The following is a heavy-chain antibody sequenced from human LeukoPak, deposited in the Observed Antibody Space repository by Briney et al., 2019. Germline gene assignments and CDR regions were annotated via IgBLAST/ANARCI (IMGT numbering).Heavy chain of an antibody. Sequence: ASVKVSCKASGYTFTSYAMNWVRQAPGQGLEWMGWINTNTGNPTYAQGFTGRFVFSLDTSVSTAYLQISSLMAEDTAVYYCARSTNRYYYDSSGYYPDYWGQGTLVTVSS. D-gene: IGHD3-22*01. CDR3: ARSTNRYYYDSSGYYPDY. V-gene: IGHV7-4-1*02. J-gene: IGHJ4*02. CDR2: INTNTGNP. CDR1: GYTFTSYA.